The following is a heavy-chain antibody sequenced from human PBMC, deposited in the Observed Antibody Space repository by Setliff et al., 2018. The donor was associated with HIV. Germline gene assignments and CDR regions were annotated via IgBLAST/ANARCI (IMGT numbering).Heavy chain of an antibody. CDR2: IGQDGSEK. J-gene: IGHJ6*02. Sequence: SCKASGYAFTSQFMHWVRQAPGKGLEWVANIGQDGSEKNYVDSVKGRFTISRDNAKNSMDLQMNSLRAEDTAIYYCARKLRPGHGVDVWGQGTTVTVSS. CDR1: GYAFTSQF. D-gene: IGHD3-10*01. CDR3: ARKLRPGHGVDV. V-gene: IGHV3-7*01.